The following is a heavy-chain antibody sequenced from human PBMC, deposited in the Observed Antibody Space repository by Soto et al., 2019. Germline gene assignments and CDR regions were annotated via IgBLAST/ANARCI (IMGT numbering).Heavy chain of an antibody. D-gene: IGHD3-22*01. Sequence: ASVKVSCKASGYTFTTYSSNWVRQAPGQGLEWMGWISPYNGNTNYAQNFQGRVTMTKHTSTSTAYMELRSLKSDDTAVYYCVREAFGLYDRWFDPWGQGTLVTVCS. CDR1: GYTFTTYS. CDR2: ISPYNGNT. CDR3: VREAFGLYDRWFDP. J-gene: IGHJ5*02. V-gene: IGHV1-18*04.